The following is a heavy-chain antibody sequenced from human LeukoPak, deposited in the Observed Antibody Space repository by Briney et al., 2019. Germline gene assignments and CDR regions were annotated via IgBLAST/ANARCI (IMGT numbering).Heavy chain of an antibody. D-gene: IGHD3-10*01. Sequence: GGSLRLSCAASGFTFSSYAMHWVRQAPGKGLEWVAVISYDGSNKYYADSVKGRFTISRDNSKNTLYLQMNSLRAEDTAVYYCASGITMVRGTDYWGQGTLVTVSS. J-gene: IGHJ4*02. CDR3: ASGITMVRGTDY. CDR1: GFTFSSYA. CDR2: ISYDGSNK. V-gene: IGHV3-30*04.